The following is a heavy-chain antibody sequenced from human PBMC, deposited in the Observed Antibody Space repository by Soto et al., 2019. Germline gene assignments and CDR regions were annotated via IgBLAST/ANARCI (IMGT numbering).Heavy chain of an antibody. V-gene: IGHV4-4*02. CDR1: GGSISSSNW. J-gene: IGHJ1*01. CDR3: ARVRKVTTPPYFQH. D-gene: IGHD4-17*01. Sequence: QVQLQESGPGLVKPSGTLSLTCAVSGGSISSSNWWSWVRQPPGKGLEWIGEIYHSGSTNYNPSLKSRVTIAVDKSKNQFSLKLSSATAANTAVYYCARVRKVTTPPYFQHWGQGTLVTVSS. CDR2: IYHSGST.